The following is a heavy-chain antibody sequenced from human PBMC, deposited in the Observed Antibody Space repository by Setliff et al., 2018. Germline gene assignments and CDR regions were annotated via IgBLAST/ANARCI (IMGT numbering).Heavy chain of an antibody. Sequence: ASVKVSCKASGYTFTSYGISWVRQAPGQGLEWMGWISAYNGDTNYAQKLQGRVTMTTDTSTNTVYMDLRVLRSEDTAVYYCAKDVTGGYSGRLDSWGQGTLVTVSS. CDR1: GYTFTSYG. CDR2: ISAYNGDT. D-gene: IGHD1-26*01. V-gene: IGHV1-18*01. J-gene: IGHJ4*02. CDR3: AKDVTGGYSGRLDS.